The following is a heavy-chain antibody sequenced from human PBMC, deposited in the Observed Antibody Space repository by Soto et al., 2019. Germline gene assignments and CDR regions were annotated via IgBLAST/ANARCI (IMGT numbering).Heavy chain of an antibody. CDR3: AGIYSTSWRGDFGY. Sequence: GGSLRLSCAASGFTFSSYGFNWVRQAPWKGLEWVSSIGTGSIDIYYADSVKGRFTISRENAKDSLYLQMNSFRAEDKAVYYCAGIYSTSWRGDFGYWGRGTLVTVFS. D-gene: IGHD6-13*01. CDR1: GFTFSSYG. J-gene: IGHJ4*01. V-gene: IGHV3-21*01. CDR2: IGTGSIDI.